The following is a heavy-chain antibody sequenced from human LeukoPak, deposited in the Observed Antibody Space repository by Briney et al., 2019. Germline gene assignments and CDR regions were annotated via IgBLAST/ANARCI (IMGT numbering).Heavy chain of an antibody. Sequence: GGSLRLSCAASGFTFSSYSMNWVRQAPGKGLEWVSYISSSSSTIYYADSVKGRFTISRDNAKNSLYLQVNSLRDEDTAVYYCASPPAYGSGWLFYYWGQGTLVTVSS. V-gene: IGHV3-48*02. CDR1: GFTFSSYS. D-gene: IGHD6-19*01. CDR3: ASPPAYGSGWLFYY. J-gene: IGHJ4*02. CDR2: ISSSSSTI.